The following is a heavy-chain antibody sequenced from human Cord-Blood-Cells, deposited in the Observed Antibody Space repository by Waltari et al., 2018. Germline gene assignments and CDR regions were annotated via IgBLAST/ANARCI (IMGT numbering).Heavy chain of an antibody. CDR1: GGTFSSYA. J-gene: IGHJ4*02. CDR3: ALTGTSDYPHYFDY. V-gene: IGHV1-69*10. D-gene: IGHD4-17*01. CDR2: IISILGIA. Sequence: QVQLVQSGAEVKKPGSSVKVSCKASGGTFSSYAISWVRQAPGQGLEWMGGIISILGIANYAQKFQGRVTITADKSTSTAYMELSSLRSEDTAVYYCALTGTSDYPHYFDYWGQGTLVTVSS.